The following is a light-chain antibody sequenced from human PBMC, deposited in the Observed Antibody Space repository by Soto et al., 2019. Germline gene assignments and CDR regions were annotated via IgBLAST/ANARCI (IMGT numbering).Light chain of an antibody. V-gene: IGLV1-44*01. CDR3: AAWDDSLKGVV. CDR1: SSNIRSNT. Sequence: QSVLTQPPSASGTPGQRVTISCSGSSSNIRSNTVNWYQQLPGTAPKLLIHSNNQRPSGVPDRFSGSKSGTSASLAISGLQSEDEADYYCAAWDDSLKGVVFGGGTKLTVL. CDR2: SNN. J-gene: IGLJ2*01.